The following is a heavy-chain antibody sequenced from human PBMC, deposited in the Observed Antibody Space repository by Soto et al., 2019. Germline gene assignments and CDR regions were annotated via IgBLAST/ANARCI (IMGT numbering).Heavy chain of an antibody. D-gene: IGHD1-7*01. CDR3: AARRHAENFYYYYGMDV. Sequence: SETLSLTCAVYGGSFSGYYWSWIRQPPGKGLEWIGEINHSGGTNYNPSLKSRVTISVDTSKNQFSLKLSSVTAADTAVYYCAARRHAENFYYYYGMDVWGQGTTVTVSS. V-gene: IGHV4-34*01. CDR2: INHSGGT. CDR1: GGSFSGYY. J-gene: IGHJ6*02.